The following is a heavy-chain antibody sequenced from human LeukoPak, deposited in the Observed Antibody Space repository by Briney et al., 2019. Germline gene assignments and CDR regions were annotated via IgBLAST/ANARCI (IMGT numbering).Heavy chain of an antibody. V-gene: IGHV3-23*01. CDR3: AKAAYYDILTDNYGPYYYYGMDV. Sequence: GGSLRLSCAASGFTFSSYAMSWVRQAPGKGLEWVSAISGSGGSTYYADSVKGRFTISRDNSKNTLYLQMNSLRAEDTAVYYCAKAAYYDILTDNYGPYYYYGMDVWGQGTTVTVSS. D-gene: IGHD3-9*01. J-gene: IGHJ6*02. CDR2: ISGSGGST. CDR1: GFTFSSYA.